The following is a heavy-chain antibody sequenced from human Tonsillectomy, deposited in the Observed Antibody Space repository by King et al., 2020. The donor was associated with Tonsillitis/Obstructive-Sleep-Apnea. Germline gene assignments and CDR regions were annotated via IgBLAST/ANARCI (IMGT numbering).Heavy chain of an antibody. CDR3: ASVVGYCSSTSCYRRAFDI. D-gene: IGHD2-2*02. Sequence: QLQESGPGLVKPSETLSLTCTVSGGSISSSSYYWGWIRQPPGKGLEWIGSIYYSGSTYYNPSLKSRVTISVDTSKNQFSLKLSSVTAADTAVYYCASVVGYCSSTSCYRRAFDIWGQGTMVTVSS. J-gene: IGHJ3*02. CDR1: GGSISSSSYY. CDR2: IYYSGST. V-gene: IGHV4-39*01.